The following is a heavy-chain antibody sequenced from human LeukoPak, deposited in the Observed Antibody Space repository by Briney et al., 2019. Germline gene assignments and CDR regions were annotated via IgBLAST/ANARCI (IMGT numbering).Heavy chain of an antibody. J-gene: IGHJ3*02. Sequence: PSETLSLTCAVSGGSISSGGYSWSWIRQPPGKGLEWIGYIYHSGSTYYNPSLKSRVTISVDTSKNQFSLKLSSVTAADTAVYYCARGRTADIWGQGTMVTVSS. CDR3: ARGRTADI. CDR2: IYHSGST. V-gene: IGHV4-30-2*05. CDR1: GGSISSGGYS.